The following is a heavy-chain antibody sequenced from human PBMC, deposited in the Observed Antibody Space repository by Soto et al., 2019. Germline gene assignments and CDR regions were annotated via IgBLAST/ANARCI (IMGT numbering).Heavy chain of an antibody. CDR3: ARDPPDFHSAFDY. J-gene: IGHJ4*02. CDR2: TYYRSKWYN. D-gene: IGHD4-4*01. V-gene: IGHV6-1*01. CDR1: GDSVSSNSSA. Sequence: SQTLSLTCAISGDSVSSNSSAWNWISQXQSRGLEWLGRTYYRSKWYNDYAESVKSRITINPDTSKNQFSLHLNSVTPEDTAVYYCARDPPDFHSAFDYWGQGTLVTVSS.